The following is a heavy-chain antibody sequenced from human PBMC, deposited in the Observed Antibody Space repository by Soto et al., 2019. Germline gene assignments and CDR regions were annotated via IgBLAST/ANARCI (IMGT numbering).Heavy chain of an antibody. D-gene: IGHD6-19*01. CDR3: ARHGYTSGRTYFDY. J-gene: IGHJ4*02. V-gene: IGHV4-39*01. Sequence: QLQLQESGPGLVKPSETLSLTCTVSGGSIGSSSYYWGWIRQPPGKGLEWIGSIYDRGSTYSNPSLKSRLTTSLDTSKNQVSLQLTSVTAADTAVYYCARHGYTSGRTYFDYWGQGTLVTVSS. CDR1: GGSIGSSSYY. CDR2: IYDRGST.